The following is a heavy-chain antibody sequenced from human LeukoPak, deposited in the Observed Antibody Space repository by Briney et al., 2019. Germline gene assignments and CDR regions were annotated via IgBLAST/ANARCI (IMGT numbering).Heavy chain of an antibody. CDR3: ASGSFGITGTFVFDY. Sequence: ASVKVSCKASGYTFTSYAISWVRQAPGQGLEWMGGIIPIFGTANYAQKFQGRVTITTDESTSTAYMELSSLRSEDTAVYYCASGSFGITGTFVFDYWGQGTLVTVSS. J-gene: IGHJ4*02. CDR1: GYTFTSYA. D-gene: IGHD1-20*01. V-gene: IGHV1-69*05. CDR2: IIPIFGTA.